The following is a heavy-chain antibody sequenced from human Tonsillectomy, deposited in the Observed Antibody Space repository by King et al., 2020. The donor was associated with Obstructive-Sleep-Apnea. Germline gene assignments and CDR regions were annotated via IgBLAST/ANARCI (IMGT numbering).Heavy chain of an antibody. V-gene: IGHV4-31*03. CDR2: IYYNGNS. CDR1: GGSISSGAYY. D-gene: IGHD3-10*01. J-gene: IGHJ5*02. Sequence: MQLQESGPGLVKPSQTLSLTCTVSGGSISSGAYYWSWIRQHPGKGLEWIGYIYYNGNSYYNPSLKSRVTISVDTSKNQFSLKLSSVTGADTAVYYCARSTMYGSGGWFDPWGQGTLVTVSS. CDR3: ARSTMYGSGGWFDP.